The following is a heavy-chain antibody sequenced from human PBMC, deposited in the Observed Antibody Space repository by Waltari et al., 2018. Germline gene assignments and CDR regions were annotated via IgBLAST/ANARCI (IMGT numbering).Heavy chain of an antibody. CDR2: IWYDGRNK. CDR1: GFTFSSYG. V-gene: IGHV3-33*01. J-gene: IGHJ4*02. CDR3: ARDGYSSGWGFDY. Sequence: QVQLVESGGGVVQPGRSLRLSCAASGFTFSSYGMHWVRQAPGKGLGWVAVIWYDGRNKYYADSVKGRFTISRDYSKNTLYLQMNSLRAEDTAVYYCARDGYSSGWGFDYWGQGTLVTVSS. D-gene: IGHD6-19*01.